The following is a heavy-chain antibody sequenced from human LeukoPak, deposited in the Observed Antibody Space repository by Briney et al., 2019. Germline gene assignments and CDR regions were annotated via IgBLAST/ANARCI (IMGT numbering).Heavy chain of an antibody. V-gene: IGHV1-46*01. CDR2: IYPRDGST. CDR3: AKDQEAFDY. Sequence: ASVKVSCKASGYSFASNYIYWVRQAPGQGLEWMGMIYPRDGSTSYAQKFQGRVTVTRDTSTSTVHMELIGLRSEDTAVYYCAKDQEAFDYWGQGTLVTASS. CDR1: GYSFASNY. J-gene: IGHJ4*02.